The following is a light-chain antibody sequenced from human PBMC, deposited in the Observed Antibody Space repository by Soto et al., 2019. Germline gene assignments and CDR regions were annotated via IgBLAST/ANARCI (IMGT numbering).Light chain of an antibody. J-gene: IGKJ4*01. CDR1: QSISSW. V-gene: IGKV1-5*03. CDR2: KAS. Sequence: DIQMIQSPFTLSASVGDRLTITCRASQSISSWLAWSQQKPGKAPKLLIYKASSLESGVPSRISGGGSGTYFPPTISSLQPEDVATDYCQEGSTLLTLGGGTKVDIK. CDR3: QEGSTLLT.